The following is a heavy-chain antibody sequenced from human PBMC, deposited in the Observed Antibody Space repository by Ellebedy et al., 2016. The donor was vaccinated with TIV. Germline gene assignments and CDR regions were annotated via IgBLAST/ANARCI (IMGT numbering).Heavy chain of an antibody. J-gene: IGHJ6*02. D-gene: IGHD2-2*01. CDR2: IIPILGMT. CDR3: ARERDIVVVPAASHRAYGMDV. CDR1: GYTLTELS. V-gene: IGHV1-69*04. Sequence: ASVKVSCKVSGYTLTELSMHWVRQVPGQGLEWMGRIIPILGMTNYAQKFQGRVTISADKSTSTGYMELSSLRSEDTAVYYRARERDIVVVPAASHRAYGMDVWGQGTTVSVSS.